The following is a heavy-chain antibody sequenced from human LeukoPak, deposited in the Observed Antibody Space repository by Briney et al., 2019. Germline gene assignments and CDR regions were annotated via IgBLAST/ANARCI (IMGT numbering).Heavy chain of an antibody. D-gene: IGHD2-2*02. J-gene: IGHJ5*02. CDR2: INNSGSP. V-gene: IGHV4-34*01. CDR1: GGSFSGYY. CDR3: ARGRGDIVVVPAAIRGWFDP. Sequence: SETLSLTCAVYGGSFSGYYLTWIRQPPGKGLEWIGEINNSGSPNYGPSLKSRVTISVDTSKNQFSLRLSSVTAADTAVYYCARGRGDIVVVPAAIRGWFDPWGQGTLVTVSS.